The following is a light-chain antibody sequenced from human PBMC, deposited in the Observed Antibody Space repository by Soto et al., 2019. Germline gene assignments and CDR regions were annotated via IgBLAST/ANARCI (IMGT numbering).Light chain of an antibody. V-gene: IGKV1-9*01. J-gene: IGKJ2*01. CDR2: VAS. Sequence: DIQLIQSPSFLSASVGDRVTITCRASQGISTYLAWYQQKSGKAPKLLIYVASTLQSGVPSRFSGSGSGTEFTVTISSLQPEDLAIYYCQQLYSYPYTFGQGTKLEI. CDR3: QQLYSYPYT. CDR1: QGISTY.